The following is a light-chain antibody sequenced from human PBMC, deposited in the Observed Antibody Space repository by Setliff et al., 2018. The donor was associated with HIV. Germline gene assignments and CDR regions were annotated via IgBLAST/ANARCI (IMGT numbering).Light chain of an antibody. Sequence: QSALTQPASVSGSPGQSITIPCNGSSSDIGGSKYVSWYQQSPGKAPKLLIFDVNNRPSGVSSRFSGSKSANTASLTVSGLQTEDEADYFCSSYGNSPYVFGTGTKVTVL. CDR2: DVN. CDR1: SSDIGGSKY. J-gene: IGLJ1*01. CDR3: SSYGNSPYV. V-gene: IGLV2-14*03.